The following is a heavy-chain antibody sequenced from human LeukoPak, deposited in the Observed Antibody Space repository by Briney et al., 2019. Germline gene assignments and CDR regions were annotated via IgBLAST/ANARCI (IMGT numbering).Heavy chain of an antibody. J-gene: IGHJ6*02. Sequence: GGSLRLSCAASGFALRAYWMNWVRQAPGKGLQWLANIKQDGTVQHYVDSVKGRFTISRDNAKYSLFLQMNSLRAEDTALYYCARDYTATGAMDVWGQGTTVTVS. CDR1: GFALRAYW. CDR3: ARDYTATGAMDV. CDR2: IKQDGTVQ. V-gene: IGHV3-7*01. D-gene: IGHD2-21*02.